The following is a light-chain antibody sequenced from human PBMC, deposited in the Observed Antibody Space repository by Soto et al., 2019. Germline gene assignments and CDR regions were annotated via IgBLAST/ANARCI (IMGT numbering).Light chain of an antibody. Sequence: IQLTQSPSSLSASVGARVTITCRAGQDIGSALAWYQQRPGTAPKLLLYDASNLEAGVPSRFSGSGSGTDFTLTITSLRPEDFATYYCQQFNGFPLTFGGGTKVQIK. CDR2: DAS. CDR3: QQFNGFPLT. J-gene: IGKJ4*01. CDR1: QDIGSA. V-gene: IGKV1-13*02.